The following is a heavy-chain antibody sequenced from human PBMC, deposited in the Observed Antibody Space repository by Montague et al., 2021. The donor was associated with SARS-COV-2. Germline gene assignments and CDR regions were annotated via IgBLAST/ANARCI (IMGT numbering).Heavy chain of an antibody. Sequence: SETLSLTCTVSGGSISSYYWSWIRQPPVKGLEWIGYMYYSGSTNYNPSLKSRVTLSVDTSENQFSLKLSSVTAADTAVYYCARDFDYWGQGTLVTVSS. CDR3: ARDFDY. V-gene: IGHV4-59*13. CDR2: MYYSGST. CDR1: GGSISSYY. J-gene: IGHJ4*02.